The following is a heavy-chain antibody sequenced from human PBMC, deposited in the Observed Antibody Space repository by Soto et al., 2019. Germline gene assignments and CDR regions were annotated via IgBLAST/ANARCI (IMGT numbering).Heavy chain of an antibody. CDR1: GYSFINYW. D-gene: IGHD1-1*01. CDR3: ARLGLQPRLFDY. V-gene: IGHV5-51*01. CDR2: IYPGDSDT. Sequence: PGESLKISCKGSGYSFINYWIGWVRQMPGKGLGWMGIIYPGDSDTRYSPSFQGQVTISADKSISTAYLQWSSLKGSDTAMYYCARLGLQPRLFDYWGQGTLVTVSS. J-gene: IGHJ4*02.